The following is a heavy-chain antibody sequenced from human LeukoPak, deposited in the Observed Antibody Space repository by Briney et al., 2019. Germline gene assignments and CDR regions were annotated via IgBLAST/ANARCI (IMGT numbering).Heavy chain of an antibody. V-gene: IGHV3-11*01. CDR2: ISSSGNTT. CDR1: GFTFSDYY. CDR3: AKGSAAGTSFSWFDP. J-gene: IGHJ5*02. Sequence: GGSLRLSCAASGFTFSDYYMSWIRQAPGKGLECVSYISSSGNTTYHADSVKGRFTISRDNAKNSLYLQMNSLRAEDTAVYYCAKGSAAGTSFSWFDPWGQGTLVTVSS. D-gene: IGHD6-19*01.